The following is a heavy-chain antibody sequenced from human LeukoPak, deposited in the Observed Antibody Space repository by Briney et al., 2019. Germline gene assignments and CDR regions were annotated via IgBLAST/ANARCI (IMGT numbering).Heavy chain of an antibody. D-gene: IGHD4-23*01. CDR1: GFTFSSYW. Sequence: GGSLRLSCAASGFTFSSYWMHWVRQAPGKGLVWVSLINSDGSSTKYADSVKGRFTISRDNAKNTLSLQVNSLRAEDTAVYYCARGGHDYGGYFYYYNMDVWGKGTTVTVSS. CDR3: ARGGHDYGGYFYYYNMDV. V-gene: IGHV3-74*03. J-gene: IGHJ6*03. CDR2: INSDGSST.